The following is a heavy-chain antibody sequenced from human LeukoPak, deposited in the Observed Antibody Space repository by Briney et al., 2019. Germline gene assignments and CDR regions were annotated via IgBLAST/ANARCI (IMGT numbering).Heavy chain of an antibody. CDR1: GFTFSNFW. D-gene: IGHD3-9*01. CDR2: IHSDGSST. V-gene: IGHV3-74*01. CDR3: ARSWYDILTGYYEYYFDY. J-gene: IGHJ4*02. Sequence: GGSLRLSCAASGFTFSNFWMHWVRQAPRKGLVWVSRIHSDGSSTTYADSVRGRFTISRDNAKNTLYLQMNSLRAEDTAVYYCARSWYDILTGYYEYYFDYWGQGTLVTVSS.